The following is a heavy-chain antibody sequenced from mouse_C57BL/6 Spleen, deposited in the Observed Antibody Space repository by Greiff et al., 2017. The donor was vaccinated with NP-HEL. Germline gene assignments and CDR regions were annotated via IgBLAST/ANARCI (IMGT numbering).Heavy chain of an antibody. J-gene: IGHJ2*01. Sequence: VKLMESGAELARPGASVKLSCKASGYTFTSYGISWVKQRTGQGLEWIGEIYPRSGNTYYNEKFKGKATLTADKSSSTAYMELRSLTSEDSAVYFCARRSADGYYPYFDYWGQGTTLTVSS. D-gene: IGHD2-3*01. CDR3: ARRSADGYYPYFDY. V-gene: IGHV1-81*01. CDR2: IYPRSGNT. CDR1: GYTFTSYG.